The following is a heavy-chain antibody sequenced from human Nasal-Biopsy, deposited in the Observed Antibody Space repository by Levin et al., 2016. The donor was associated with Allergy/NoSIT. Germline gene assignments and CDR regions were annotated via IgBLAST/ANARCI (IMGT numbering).Heavy chain of an antibody. D-gene: IGHD1-26*01. V-gene: IGHV3-30*04. CDR1: RFTFGNYP. CDR3: ARGNSPTADYYFSYIDF. J-gene: IGHJ6*03. CDR2: ISKDGRTE. Sequence: GESLKISCAATRFTFGNYPMYWVRQAPGKGLEWVALISKDGRTERYSDSVTGRVSVSRDNSRYTLFLQIHSLSVQDTAVYYCARGNSPTADYYFSYIDFWGKGTTVTVS.